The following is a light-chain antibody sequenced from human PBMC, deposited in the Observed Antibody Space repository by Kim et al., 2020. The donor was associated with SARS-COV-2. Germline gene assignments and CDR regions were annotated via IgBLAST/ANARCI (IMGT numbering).Light chain of an antibody. CDR3: QQYSSSPAT. Sequence: SPGERATLTCRASQSVMSDYLAWYQQTPGQAPRLLIYGASSRATGIPDRFSGSGSGTDFTLTITRLEPEDFAVYYCQQYSSSPATFGQGTKVDIK. CDR1: QSVMSDY. CDR2: GAS. V-gene: IGKV3-20*01. J-gene: IGKJ1*01.